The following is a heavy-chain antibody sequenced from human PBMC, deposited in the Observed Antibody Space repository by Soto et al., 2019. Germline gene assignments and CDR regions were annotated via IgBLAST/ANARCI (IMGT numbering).Heavy chain of an antibody. J-gene: IGHJ6*02. CDR1: GYTFSNYG. CDR3: SRFIMVGGWFDPNYYHGMDV. V-gene: IGHV1-18*01. CDR2: ISGYNGNT. D-gene: IGHD3-10*01. Sequence: QVQLVQSGAEVKKPGASVTVSCKTSGYTFSNYGINWVRQAPGQGLEWVGWISGYNGNTNYAQTVQGRVIMTTDTSTGTVYMEVRSLKSDDTAIYYCSRFIMVGGWFDPNYYHGMDVWGQGTTVTVSS.